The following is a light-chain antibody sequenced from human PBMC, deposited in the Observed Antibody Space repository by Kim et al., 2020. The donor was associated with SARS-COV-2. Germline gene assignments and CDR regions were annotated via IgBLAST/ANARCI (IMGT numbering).Light chain of an antibody. CDR3: LAWDSSTVV. CDR2: QDN. CDR1: GLGDKY. Sequence: SVSPGQTASIHWSGDGLGDKYASWYQQKPGQSPVLVIYQDNKRPSGTPERFSGSNSGNTATLTISGTQAVDEADFFCLAWDSSTVVFGGGTQLTVL. V-gene: IGLV3-1*01. J-gene: IGLJ2*01.